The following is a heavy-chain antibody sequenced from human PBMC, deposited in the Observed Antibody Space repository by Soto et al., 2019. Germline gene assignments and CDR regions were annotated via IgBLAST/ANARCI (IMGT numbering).Heavy chain of an antibody. CDR2: SSNSGTFT. V-gene: IGHV3-11*05. CDR1: GFSISDHY. Sequence: QVQLVESGGGLVKPGGSLRLTCAASGFSISDHYMSWLRQAPGKGLEWVSYSSNSGTFTKYADSVKGRFSISRDNAKNSLYLEINSLRGEDTDIYYCARSGDNYTVLDYWGQGTPVTVSS. CDR3: ARSGDNYTVLDY. J-gene: IGHJ4*02. D-gene: IGHD1-1*01.